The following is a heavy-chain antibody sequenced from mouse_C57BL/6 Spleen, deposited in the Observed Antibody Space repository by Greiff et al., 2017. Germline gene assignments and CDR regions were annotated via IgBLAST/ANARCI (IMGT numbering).Heavy chain of an antibody. CDR1: GYAFSSSW. J-gene: IGHJ2*01. CDR2: IYPGDGDT. D-gene: IGHD1-1*01. V-gene: IGHV1-82*01. Sequence: QVPLKASGPELVKPGASVKISCTASGYAFSSSWMNWVKQRPGKGLEWIGRIYPGDGDTNYNGKFKGKATLPAANSSNTAYMQLSILTTEDSAVYFCARRGYYGSSYYFDYWGQGTTLTVSS. CDR3: ARRGYYGSSYYFDY.